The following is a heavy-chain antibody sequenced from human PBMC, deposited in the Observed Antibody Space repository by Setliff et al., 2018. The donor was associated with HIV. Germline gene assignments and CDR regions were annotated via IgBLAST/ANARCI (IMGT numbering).Heavy chain of an antibody. D-gene: IGHD3-10*01. Sequence: SETLSLTCNVSGYSISSGYYWGWIRQPPGKGLEWIGAMFHSGSSYLNPSLRSRVTISLDTSKNHVSLRLRSVTAADTTVYYGARDFQPQVRGSYWGQGALVTVSS. CDR2: MFHSGSS. CDR3: ARDFQPQVRGSY. V-gene: IGHV4-38-2*02. CDR1: GYSISSGYY. J-gene: IGHJ4*02.